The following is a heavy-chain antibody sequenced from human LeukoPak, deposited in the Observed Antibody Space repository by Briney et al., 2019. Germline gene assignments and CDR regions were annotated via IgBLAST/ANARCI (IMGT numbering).Heavy chain of an antibody. V-gene: IGHV3-11*01. CDR1: GFAFSDYY. CDR3: ARGSGYYGSGSSDDAFDI. D-gene: IGHD3-10*01. CDR2: ISSSGSTI. J-gene: IGHJ3*02. Sequence: GGSLRLSCAASGFAFSDYYMSWIRQAPGKGLEWVSYISSSGSTIYYADSVKGRFTISRDNAKNSLYLQMNSLRAEDTAVYYCARGSGYYGSGSSDDAFDIWGQGTMVTVSS.